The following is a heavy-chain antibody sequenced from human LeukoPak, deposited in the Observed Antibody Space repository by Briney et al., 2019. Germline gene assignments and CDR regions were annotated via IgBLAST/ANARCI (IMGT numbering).Heavy chain of an antibody. J-gene: IGHJ4*02. CDR1: GYSFTSYW. CDR2: IYPGDSDT. D-gene: IGHD3-22*01. CDR3: ASGHYDSSANYYFDY. Sequence: GESLKISCKGSGYSFTSYWIGWVRQMPGKGLEWMGIIYPGDSDTRYSPSFQGQVTISADKSISTAYLQWSSLKASDTAMYYCASGHYDSSANYYFDYWGQGILVTVSS. V-gene: IGHV5-51*01.